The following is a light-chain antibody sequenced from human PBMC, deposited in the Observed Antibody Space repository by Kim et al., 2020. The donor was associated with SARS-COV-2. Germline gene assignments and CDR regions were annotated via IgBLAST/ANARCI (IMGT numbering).Light chain of an antibody. CDR2: AAS. J-gene: IGKJ1*01. CDR3: QQVNTYPWT. V-gene: IGKV1-9*01. CDR1: HDISNY. Sequence: TSVGNTVTISCRASHDISNYLAWYQQKPGKAPKLLIYAASTLQSGVPSRFSGSGSGTYFALTISSLQPEDFATYYCQQVNTYPWTFGQGTKVEIK.